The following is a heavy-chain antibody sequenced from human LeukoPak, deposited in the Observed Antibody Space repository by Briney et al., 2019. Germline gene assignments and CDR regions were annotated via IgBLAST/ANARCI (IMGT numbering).Heavy chain of an antibody. V-gene: IGHV1-69*04. CDR3: ARDIGAAGTGGYFDY. CDR2: IIPILGIA. Sequence: SVKVSCKASGGTFSSYAISWVRQAPGQGLEWMGRIIPILGIANYAQKFQGRVTITADKSTSTAYMELSSLRSEDTAVYYCARDIGAAGTGGYFDYWGQGTLVTVSS. CDR1: GGTFSSYA. J-gene: IGHJ4*02. D-gene: IGHD6-13*01.